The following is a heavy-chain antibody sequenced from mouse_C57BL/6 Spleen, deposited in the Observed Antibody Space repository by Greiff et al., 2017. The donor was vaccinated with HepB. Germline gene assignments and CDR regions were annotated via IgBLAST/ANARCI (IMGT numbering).Heavy chain of an antibody. J-gene: IGHJ2*01. Sequence: QVQLKESGAELVRPGASVKLSCKASGYTFTDYYINWVKQRPGQGLEWIARIYPGSGNTYYNEKFKGKATLTAEKSSSTAYMQLSSLTSEDSAVYFCAREGAAQAPYYWGQGTTLTVSS. CDR1: GYTFTDYY. V-gene: IGHV1-76*01. D-gene: IGHD3-2*02. CDR2: IYPGSGNT. CDR3: AREGAAQAPYY.